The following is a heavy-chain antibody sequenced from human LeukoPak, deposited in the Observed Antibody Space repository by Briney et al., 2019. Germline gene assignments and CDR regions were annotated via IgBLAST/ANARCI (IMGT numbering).Heavy chain of an antibody. CDR3: ARGGVYSTSAVDY. CDR1: GFTFSSHE. J-gene: IGHJ4*02. D-gene: IGHD6-6*01. CDR2: INTDGSST. Sequence: GGSLRLSCAASGFTFSSHEMNWVRQAPGKGLLWVSRINTDGSSTTYADSVKGRFTISRDNAKNTLYLQMNSLRAEDTAVYYCARGGVYSTSAVDYWGQGTLVTVPS. V-gene: IGHV3-74*01.